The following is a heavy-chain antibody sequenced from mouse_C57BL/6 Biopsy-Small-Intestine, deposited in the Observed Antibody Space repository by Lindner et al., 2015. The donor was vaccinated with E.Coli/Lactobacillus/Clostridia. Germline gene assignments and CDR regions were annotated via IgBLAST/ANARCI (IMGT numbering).Heavy chain of an antibody. V-gene: IGHV1-39*01. Sequence: VQLQESGPELVKPGASVKISCKASGYSFTDYNMNWVKQSNGKSLEWIGVINPNYGTTTYSQKFKDKATLTVDQSSNTAYMQFNSLTSEDSAVYYCAREGDYGSSYWYFDVWGPGTTVTVSS. CDR1: GYSFTDYN. CDR2: INPNYGTT. D-gene: IGHD1-1*01. J-gene: IGHJ1*01. CDR3: AREGDYGSSYWYFDV.